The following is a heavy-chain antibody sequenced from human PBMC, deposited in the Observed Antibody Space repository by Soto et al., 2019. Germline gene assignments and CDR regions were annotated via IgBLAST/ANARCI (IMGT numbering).Heavy chain of an antibody. J-gene: IGHJ4*02. V-gene: IGHV5-10-1*01. D-gene: IGHD5-12*01. CDR2: IAPSDSYT. CDR3: ASQGRRDGYHLCY. CDR1: GYSFTSYW. Sequence: GESLKISCKGSGYSFTSYWISWVRQMPGKGLEWMGRIAPSDSYTNYSPSFQGHVTISADNSISTAYLQWSSLKASDTAMYYCASQGRRDGYHLCYWGQGTLVTVSS.